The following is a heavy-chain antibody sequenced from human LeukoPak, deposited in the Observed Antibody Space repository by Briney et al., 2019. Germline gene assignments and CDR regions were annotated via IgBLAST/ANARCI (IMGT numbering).Heavy chain of an antibody. J-gene: IGHJ4*02. CDR3: ARDIGGSYTAIDY. Sequence: GGSLRLSCAASGFTFSSYIMNWVRQAPGKGLEWVSFISSSSAHINYADSVKGRFTISRDNPRNSLYLQMNSLRAEDTAVYYCARDIGGSYTAIDYWGQGTLVTVSS. D-gene: IGHD1-26*01. V-gene: IGHV3-21*01. CDR1: GFTFSSYI. CDR2: ISSSSAHI.